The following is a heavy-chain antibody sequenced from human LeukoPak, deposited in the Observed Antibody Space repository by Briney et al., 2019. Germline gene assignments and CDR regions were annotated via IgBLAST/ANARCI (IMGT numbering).Heavy chain of an antibody. CDR1: GGSISSGDYY. V-gene: IGHV4-30-4*01. CDR2: IYYSGST. D-gene: IGHD6-13*01. J-gene: IGHJ6*03. CDR3: ARTRAAAGLYYYYYMDV. Sequence: SETLSLTCTVSGGSISSGDYYWSWIRQPPGKGLEWIGYIYYSGSTYYNPSLKSRVTISVDTSKNQFSLKLSSVTAADTAVYYCARTRAAAGLYYYYYMDVWGKGTTVTVSS.